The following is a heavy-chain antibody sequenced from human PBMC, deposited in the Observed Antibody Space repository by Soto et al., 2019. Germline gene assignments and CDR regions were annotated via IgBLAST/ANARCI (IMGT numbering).Heavy chain of an antibody. CDR2: IYSGGST. CDR3: ARDRVVVVSIDFKEMTYYYYYGMDV. Sequence: PGGSLRLACAASGFTVSSNYMSWVRKAPGKGLEWRSVIYSGGSTYYADSVKGRFTISRDNSKNTLYLQMNSLRAEDTAVYYCARDRVVVVSIDFKEMTYYYYYGMDVWGQGTTVTVSS. D-gene: IGHD2-15*01. CDR1: GFTVSSNY. V-gene: IGHV3-53*01. J-gene: IGHJ6*01.